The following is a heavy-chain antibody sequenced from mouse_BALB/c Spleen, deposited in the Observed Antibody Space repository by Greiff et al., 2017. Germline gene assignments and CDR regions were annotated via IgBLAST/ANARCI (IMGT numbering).Heavy chain of an antibody. V-gene: IGHV1S34*01. D-gene: IGHD1-1*01. CDR3: ARGAYYYGSSYGYAMDY. Sequence: LAKTGASVKISCKASGYSFTGYYMHWVKQSHGKSLEWIGYISCYNGATSYNQKFKGKATFTVDTSSSTAYMQFNSLTSEDSAVYYCARGAYYYGSSYGYAMDYWGQGTSVTVSS. CDR1: GYSFTGYY. CDR2: ISCYNGAT. J-gene: IGHJ4*01.